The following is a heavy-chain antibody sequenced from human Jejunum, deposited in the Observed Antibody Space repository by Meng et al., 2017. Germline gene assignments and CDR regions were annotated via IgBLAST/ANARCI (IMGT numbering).Heavy chain of an antibody. CDR2: VWHSGAT. J-gene: IGHJ4*02. D-gene: IGHD3-10*01. CDR3: ARGVLERYFDY. Sequence: VHPQESGPGLVKPSGTLSLTCAVSGDFTSSSDRWTWVRQAPGRGLEWIGEVWHSGATYYNPSLESRLTISIDTSNNRFSLELSSATAADTAVYYCARGVLERYFDYWGQGALVTVSS. CDR1: GDFTSSSDR. V-gene: IGHV4-4*02.